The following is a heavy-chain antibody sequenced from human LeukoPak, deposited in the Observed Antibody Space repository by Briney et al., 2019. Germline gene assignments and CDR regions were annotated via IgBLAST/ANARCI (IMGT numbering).Heavy chain of an antibody. CDR1: GFTFSNYA. CDR3: AKLIAARGPGDY. V-gene: IGHV3-23*01. J-gene: IGHJ4*02. D-gene: IGHD6-6*01. CDR2: ISASGDST. Sequence: GGSLRLSCAASGFTFSNYAMSWVRQAPGKGLEWVSVISASGDSTYYADSVKGRFTISRDNSKNTLYLQMNSLRAEDTAIYYCAKLIAARGPGDYWGQGTLVTVSS.